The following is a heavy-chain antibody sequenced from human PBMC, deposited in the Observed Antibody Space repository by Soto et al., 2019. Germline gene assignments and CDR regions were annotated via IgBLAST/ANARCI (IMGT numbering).Heavy chain of an antibody. CDR3: VRRKGGGTTLDY. Sequence: QVQLQESGPGLVKPSQTLSLTCTVSGGSISSGGYYWSWIRQHPGKGLAWIGYIYYSGSTYYNPSRKVRVTLAVDPSKNQFPLRLRSVNAADTGGYCCVRRKGGGTTLDYWGQGTLVTVSS. CDR2: IYYSGST. CDR1: GGSISSGGYY. V-gene: IGHV4-31*03. J-gene: IGHJ4*02. D-gene: IGHD4-4*01.